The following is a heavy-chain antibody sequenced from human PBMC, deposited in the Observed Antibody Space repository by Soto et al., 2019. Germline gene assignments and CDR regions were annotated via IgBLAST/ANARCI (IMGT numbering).Heavy chain of an antibody. Sequence: SETLSLTRAVYGGSFSGYFCTWVRQAPGKGLEWIGEINHSGRTNTNPSLKSRISTSVDTSKNQFSLRLSSVTAADTAFYYCARGPRCINTSCSNDFYHFGLDVWGQGTSVT. D-gene: IGHD2-2*01. CDR2: INHSGRT. CDR1: GGSFSGYF. V-gene: IGHV4-34*01. J-gene: IGHJ6*02. CDR3: ARGPRCINTSCSNDFYHFGLDV.